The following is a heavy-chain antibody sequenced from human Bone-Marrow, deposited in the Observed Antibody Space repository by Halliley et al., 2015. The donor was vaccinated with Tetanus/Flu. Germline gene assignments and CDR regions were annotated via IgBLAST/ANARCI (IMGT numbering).Heavy chain of an antibody. J-gene: IGHJ6*02. Sequence: ISYDGLHQYYSDPVKGRFIISRDNSKNMVFLQMSSLNPEDTSLYYCVRDQVLTTGTPYGLGVWGQGTTVTVSS. CDR3: VRDQVLTTGTPYGLGV. CDR2: ISYDGLHQ. D-gene: IGHD1-1*01. V-gene: IGHV3-30*03.